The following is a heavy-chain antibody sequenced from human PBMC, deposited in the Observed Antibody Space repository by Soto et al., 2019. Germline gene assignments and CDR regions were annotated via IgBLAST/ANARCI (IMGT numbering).Heavy chain of an antibody. D-gene: IGHD3-10*01. CDR1: GFTFDDYA. CDR2: ISWNSGSI. Sequence: EVQLVESGGGLVQPGRSLRLSCAASGFTFDDYAMHWVPQAPGKGLEWVSGISWNSGSIGYADSVKGRFTISRDNAKDSLSLQMNSLRAEDTSLYYCAKDAITMVRGVISYYGMDVWGQGTTVTVSS. CDR3: AKDAITMVRGVISYYGMDV. J-gene: IGHJ6*02. V-gene: IGHV3-9*01.